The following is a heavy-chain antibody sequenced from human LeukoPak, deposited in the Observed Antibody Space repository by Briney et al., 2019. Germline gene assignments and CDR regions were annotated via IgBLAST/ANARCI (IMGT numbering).Heavy chain of an antibody. J-gene: IGHJ4*02. CDR3: ARGGAFTDYGSGYY. V-gene: IGHV3-30*01. Sequence: GGSLRLSCAASGFTFSSYAMHWVRQAPGKGLEWVAVISYDGSNKHYADSVKGRFTISRDNSKNTLYLQMNSLRAEDTAVYYCARGGAFTDYGSGYYWGQGTLVTVSS. CDR2: ISYDGSNK. D-gene: IGHD3-10*01. CDR1: GFTFSSYA.